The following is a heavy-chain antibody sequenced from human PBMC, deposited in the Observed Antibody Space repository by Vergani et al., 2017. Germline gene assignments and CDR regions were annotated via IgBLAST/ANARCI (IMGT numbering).Heavy chain of an antibody. V-gene: IGHV3-15*07. CDR3: TREPGYCGHGSCDRLRDHHYYGMDR. Sequence: EVQLVESGGGIVKPGGSLRLSCVASGFSFSNAWMNWVRRTPGKGLEWVGRIKSTFDRGTTDYAAAVESRFTISSEDSKNTLFLQMNGLKTEDIGVYYCTREPGYCGHGSCDRLRDHHYYGMDRLGQGTTVTGSS. CDR1: GFSFSNAW. D-gene: IGHD2-21*01. J-gene: IGHJ6*01. CDR2: IKSTFDRGTT.